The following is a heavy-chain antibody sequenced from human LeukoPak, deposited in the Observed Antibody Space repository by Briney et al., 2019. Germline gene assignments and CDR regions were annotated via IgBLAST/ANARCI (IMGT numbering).Heavy chain of an antibody. CDR2: IDSNSRTI. CDR1: GFTFSSYG. D-gene: IGHD4-23*01. V-gene: IGHV3-48*04. CDR3: ARDYGGSSPFDY. J-gene: IGHJ4*02. Sequence: GGSLRLSCAASGFTFSSYGMSWVRQAPGEGLEWISYIDSNSRTIHYADSVRGRFTISRDNAKNSLYLQMNSLRAEDTAVYYCARDYGGSSPFDYWGQGTLVTVSS.